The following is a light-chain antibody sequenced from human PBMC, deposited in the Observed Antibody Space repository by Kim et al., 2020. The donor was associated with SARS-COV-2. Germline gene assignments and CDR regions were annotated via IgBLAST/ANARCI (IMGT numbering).Light chain of an antibody. J-gene: IGLJ2*01. CDR2: QDS. Sequence: SPGQTASITCSGDKVGDKYACWYQQKPGQSPVLVIYQDSKRPSGIPERFSGSNSGNPATLTISGTQAMDEADYYCQAWDSSTVVFGGGTQLTVL. CDR1: KVGDKY. CDR3: QAWDSSTVV. V-gene: IGLV3-1*01.